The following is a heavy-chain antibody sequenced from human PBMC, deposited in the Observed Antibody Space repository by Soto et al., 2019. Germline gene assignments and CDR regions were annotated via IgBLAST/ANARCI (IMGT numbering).Heavy chain of an antibody. CDR3: ARGGYYDNTWGKLSHYGLDV. V-gene: IGHV1-18*01. D-gene: IGHD3-16*01. CDR2: ISPYNDYT. Sequence: ASVKVSCKTSGYSFIRYGIAWVRQAPGQGLEWMGWISPYNDYTIYAQKLQGRVTMTTDTSTRTVYLDLRSLKSDDTAVYYCARGGYYDNTWGKLSHYGLDVWGQGTSVTVSS. J-gene: IGHJ6*02. CDR1: GYSFIRYG.